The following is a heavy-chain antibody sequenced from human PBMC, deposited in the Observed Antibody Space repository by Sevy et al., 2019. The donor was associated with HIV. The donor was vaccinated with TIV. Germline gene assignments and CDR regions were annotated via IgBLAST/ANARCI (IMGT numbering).Heavy chain of an antibody. CDR2: INPNSGGT. D-gene: IGHD6-13*01. J-gene: IGHJ4*02. V-gene: IGHV1-2*02. CDR1: GYTFTGYY. Sequence: ASVKVSCKASGYTFTGYYMHWVRQAPGQGLEWMGWINPNSGGTNYAQKFQGRVTMTRDTSISTAYMELSRLRSDDTAVYYCARAGYSSSWLFDYWGQRTLVTVSS. CDR3: ARAGYSSSWLFDY.